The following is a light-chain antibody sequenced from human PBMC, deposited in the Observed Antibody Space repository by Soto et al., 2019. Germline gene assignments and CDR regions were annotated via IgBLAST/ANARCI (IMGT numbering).Light chain of an antibody. J-gene: IGLJ1*01. V-gene: IGLV2-14*01. CDR1: SSDVGGYNY. CDR3: CPYAGSYTYV. CDR2: DVS. Sequence: QSVLTQPASVSGSPGQSITISCTGTSSDVGGYNYVSWYQQHPGKAPKLMIYDVSNRPSGVSNRFSGSKSGNTASLTISGLQAEDEADYYCCPYAGSYTYVFGTGTKVTVL.